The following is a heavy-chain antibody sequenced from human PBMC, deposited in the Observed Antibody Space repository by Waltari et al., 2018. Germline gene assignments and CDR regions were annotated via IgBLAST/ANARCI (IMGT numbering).Heavy chain of an antibody. CDR2: RYHSWGT. D-gene: IGHD6-19*01. CDR1: GDSISSPTYY. V-gene: IGHV4-39*07. J-gene: IGHJ4*02. CDR3: ARGVAVGGNTHLDY. Sequence: QLQLQESGPGLVKPSETLSLTCTVSGDSISSPTYYWGWIRQPPGKGLEWIGTRYHSWGTFYSPSLKSRVSISLDTSKSQFSLKLRSVTATDTAVYYCARGVAVGGNTHLDYWGQGALVTVSS.